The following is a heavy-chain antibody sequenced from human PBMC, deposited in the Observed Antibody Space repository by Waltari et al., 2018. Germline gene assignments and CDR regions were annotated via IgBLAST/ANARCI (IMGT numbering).Heavy chain of an antibody. D-gene: IGHD3-22*01. CDR1: GYSISSGYY. V-gene: IGHV4-38-2*01. J-gene: IGHJ4*02. Sequence: QVQLQESGPGLVKPSETLSLTCAVSGYSISSGYYWGWIRQPPGKGLEWIGSIYHSGRTYYSPSLKSRVTISVDTSKNQFSLKLSSVTAADTAVYYCASEDSSGYSHFDYWGQGTLVTVSS. CDR2: IYHSGRT. CDR3: ASEDSSGYSHFDY.